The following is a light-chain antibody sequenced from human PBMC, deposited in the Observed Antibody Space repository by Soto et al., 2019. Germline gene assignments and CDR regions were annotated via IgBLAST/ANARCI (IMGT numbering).Light chain of an antibody. J-gene: IGKJ5*01. CDR2: LGS. CDR1: QSLLHSNGYNY. Sequence: DIVMTQSPLSLPVTPGEPASISCRSSQSLLHSNGYNYLDWYLQKPGQSPQLLIYLGSNRASGVCDRSSRRGSRTDCRVEISRVAAAYVGVCDCVHILHSLITLGQATR. V-gene: IGKV2-28*01. CDR3: VHILHSLIT.